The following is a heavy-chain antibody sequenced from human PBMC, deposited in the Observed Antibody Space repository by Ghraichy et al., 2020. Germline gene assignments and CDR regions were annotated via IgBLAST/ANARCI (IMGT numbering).Heavy chain of an antibody. CDR1: GGSISSGGYY. CDR2: IYYSGST. J-gene: IGHJ4*02. Sequence: SETLSLTCTVSGGSISSGGYYWSWIRQHPGKGLEWIGYIYYSGSTYYNPSLKSRVTISVDTSKNQFSLKLSSVTAADTAVYYCARARGYCTNGVCYTVYFDYWGQGTLVTVSS. V-gene: IGHV4-31*03. CDR3: ARARGYCTNGVCYTVYFDY. D-gene: IGHD2-8*01.